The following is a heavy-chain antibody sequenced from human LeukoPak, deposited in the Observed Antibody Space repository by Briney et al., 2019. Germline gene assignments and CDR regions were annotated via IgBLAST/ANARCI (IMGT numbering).Heavy chain of an antibody. V-gene: IGHV3-74*01. D-gene: IGHD5-12*01. J-gene: IGHJ5*02. Sequence: GGSLRLSGAASGFPFSGYWMHWVRQPPGKGLVWVSRIDDDGAGTTYADSVKGRFTISRDNAKNTLYLQMNSLRVEHTAVYYCARSASGYDAWGQGTLVTVSS. CDR2: IDDDGAGT. CDR3: ARSASGYDA. CDR1: GFPFSGYW.